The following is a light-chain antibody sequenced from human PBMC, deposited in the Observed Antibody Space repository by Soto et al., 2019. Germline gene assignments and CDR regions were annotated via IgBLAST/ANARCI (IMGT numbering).Light chain of an antibody. J-gene: IGKJ1*01. CDR1: QSISSW. CDR2: DAS. CDR3: QQYNSYSRT. V-gene: IGKV1-5*01. Sequence: DIQITQSPSTLSASVGDRVTMTCRASQSISSWLAWYQQKKGKAPKILIYDASSLESGVPSRFRGSGSGTECTLTISRLQPDDFATYYCQQYNSYSRTFGQGTKVDIK.